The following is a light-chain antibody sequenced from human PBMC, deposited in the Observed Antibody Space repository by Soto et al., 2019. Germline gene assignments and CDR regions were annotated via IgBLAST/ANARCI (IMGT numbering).Light chain of an antibody. Sequence: IHMTQSPSTLSPSVGDRFTITCRASQSISNWLAWYQQKPGQAPKLLIYDASRLESGVPSRFSGSGSGTEFTLPTSGLQPDDFATYYCQQWAFGQGTKVDIK. J-gene: IGKJ1*01. CDR1: QSISNW. CDR3: QQWA. CDR2: DAS. V-gene: IGKV1-5*01.